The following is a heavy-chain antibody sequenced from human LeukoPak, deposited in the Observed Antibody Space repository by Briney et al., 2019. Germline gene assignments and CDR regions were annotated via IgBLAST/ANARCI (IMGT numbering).Heavy chain of an antibody. Sequence: QPGGSLRLSCTAFRLTFSGTAIHWVRQASGKGLEWLGRVRSKADNYATAYAASVKGRFTISRDDSKNTAYLQMNSLKTEDTGVHFCTRHAADSYGEYWGQGTLVAVSS. CDR2: VRSKADNYAT. CDR3: TRHAADSYGEY. D-gene: IGHD4-17*01. J-gene: IGHJ4*02. V-gene: IGHV3-73*01. CDR1: RLTFSGTA.